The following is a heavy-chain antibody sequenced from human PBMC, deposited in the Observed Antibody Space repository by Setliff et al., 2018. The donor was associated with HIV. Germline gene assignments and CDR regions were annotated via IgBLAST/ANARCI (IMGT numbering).Heavy chain of an antibody. CDR1: GYSISSGYF. J-gene: IGHJ1*01. V-gene: IGHV4-38-2*01. CDR2: IYHSGNT. Sequence: SETLSLTCAVSGYSISSGYFWGWIRQPPGKGLEWIGSIYHSGNTYYNPSLKSRVTISVDTSKNQFSLKLSSVTAADTAVHYCARVVVVAATPEYFQHWGQGTLVTVSS. CDR3: ARVVVVAATPEYFQH. D-gene: IGHD2-15*01.